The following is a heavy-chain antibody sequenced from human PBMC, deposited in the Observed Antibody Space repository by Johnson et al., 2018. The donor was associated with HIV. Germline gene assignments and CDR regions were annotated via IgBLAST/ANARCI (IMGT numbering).Heavy chain of an antibody. CDR2: ISSNGGST. Sequence: VQPVESGGGLVQPGGSLRLSCAASGFTFSSYAMHWVRQAPGKGLEYVSAISSNGGSTYYANSVKGRFTISRDNSKNTLYLQMGSLRAEDMAVYYCARESTATRGDAFDIWGQGTMVTVSS. CDR1: GFTFSSYA. D-gene: IGHD4-17*01. J-gene: IGHJ3*02. CDR3: ARESTATRGDAFDI. V-gene: IGHV3-64*01.